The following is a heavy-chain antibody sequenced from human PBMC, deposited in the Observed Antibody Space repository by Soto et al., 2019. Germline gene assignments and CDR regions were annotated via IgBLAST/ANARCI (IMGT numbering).Heavy chain of an antibody. CDR3: ARATKVYDSSGYYYANNWFDP. J-gene: IGHJ5*02. CDR2: IYHSGST. Sequence: PSETLSLTCAVSGGSISSGGYSWSWIRQPPGKGLEWIGYIYHSGSTYYNPSLKSRVTISVDRSKNQFSLKLSSVTAADTAVYYCARATKVYDSSGYYYANNWFDPWGQGTLVTVSS. D-gene: IGHD3-22*01. CDR1: GGSISSGGYS. V-gene: IGHV4-30-2*01.